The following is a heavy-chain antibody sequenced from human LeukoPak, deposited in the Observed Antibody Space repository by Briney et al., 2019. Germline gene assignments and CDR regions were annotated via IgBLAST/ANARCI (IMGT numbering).Heavy chain of an antibody. CDR2: IYYSGST. Sequence: PSETLSLTCTVSGGSITSYYWSWIRQPPGKGLECIGYIYYSGSTYYNPSLKSRVAISVDTSKNQFSLKLSSVTAADTAVYYCARVRRDGYNSPDYWGQGTLVTVSS. CDR1: GGSITSYY. D-gene: IGHD5-24*01. CDR3: ARVRRDGYNSPDY. J-gene: IGHJ4*02. V-gene: IGHV4-59*01.